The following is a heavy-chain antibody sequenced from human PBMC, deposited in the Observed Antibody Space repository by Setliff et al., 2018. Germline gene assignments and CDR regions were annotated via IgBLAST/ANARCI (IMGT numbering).Heavy chain of an antibody. Sequence: ASVKVSCKTSGHTFISYGLSWMRQAPGQGLEWMGWISGYNGNTEYAQNLQGRVTMTMDTSTSTAYMELRSLTSDDTAVYYCARGHFTYCGGDCYTQFDYWGQGTLVTVSS. CDR3: ARGHFTYCGGDCYTQFDY. CDR2: ISGYNGNT. V-gene: IGHV1-18*01. J-gene: IGHJ4*02. CDR1: GHTFISYG. D-gene: IGHD2-21*01.